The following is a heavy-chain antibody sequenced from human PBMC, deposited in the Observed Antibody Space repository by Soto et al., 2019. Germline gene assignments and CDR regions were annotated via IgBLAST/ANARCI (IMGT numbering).Heavy chain of an antibody. Sequence: QITLKESGPTLVRPTQTLTLTCAFSGFSLSTSGVGVGWIRQPPGKALEWLAVIYWDDSKHYSPSLRRRLTITKVTPKNQVVLTMTNMDPMETGTYYCAHKGPEDWPLDYWGQGTLVTVSS. CDR1: GFSLSTSGVG. V-gene: IGHV2-5*02. CDR3: AHKGPEDWPLDY. D-gene: IGHD3-9*01. J-gene: IGHJ4*02. CDR2: IYWDDSK.